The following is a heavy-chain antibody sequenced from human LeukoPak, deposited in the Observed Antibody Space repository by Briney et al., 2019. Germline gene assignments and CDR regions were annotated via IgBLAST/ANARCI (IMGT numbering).Heavy chain of an antibody. J-gene: IGHJ4*02. V-gene: IGHV1-8*01. CDR3: ARVTRISGSYGY. D-gene: IGHD1-26*01. Sequence: GASVKVSCKASGYTFTSYDVNWVRQATGQGLEWMGWMNPNSGNTGYAQKFQGRVTMTRNTSISTAYMELSSLRSEDTAVYYCARVTRISGSYGYWGQGTLVTVSS. CDR1: GYTFTSYD. CDR2: MNPNSGNT.